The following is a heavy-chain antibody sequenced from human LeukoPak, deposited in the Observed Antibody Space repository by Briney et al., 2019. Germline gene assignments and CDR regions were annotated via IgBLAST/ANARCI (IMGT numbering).Heavy chain of an antibody. CDR1: ALTFTSYG. V-gene: IGHV3-23*01. J-gene: IGHJ4*02. CDR2: LSGSGGSP. D-gene: IGHD3-22*01. CDR3: ARDERYDSSGYPFDY. Sequence: GGPLRFSCPASALTFTSYGMTWARQAQGKGRERVTPLSGSGGSPYYADSVKGRFTTSRDNAKNSLYMQMNSLRAEDTAVYYCARDERYDSSGYPFDYWGQGTLVTVSS.